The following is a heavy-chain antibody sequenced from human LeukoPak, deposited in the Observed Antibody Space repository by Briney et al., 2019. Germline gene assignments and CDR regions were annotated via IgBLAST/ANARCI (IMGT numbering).Heavy chain of an antibody. CDR3: ARDGYQLLLDAFDI. CDR1: GYTFTSYG. CDR2: ISACNGNT. V-gene: IGHV1-18*04. J-gene: IGHJ3*02. Sequence: ASVKVSCKASGYTFTSYGISWVRQAPGQGLEWMGWISACNGNTNYAQKLQGRVTMTTDTSTSTAYIELRSLRSDDTAVYYCARDGYQLLLDAFDIWGQGTMVTVSP. D-gene: IGHD2-2*01.